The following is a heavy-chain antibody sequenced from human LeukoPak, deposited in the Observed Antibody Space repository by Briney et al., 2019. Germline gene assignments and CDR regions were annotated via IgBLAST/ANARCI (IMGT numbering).Heavy chain of an antibody. V-gene: IGHV4-38-2*02. Sequence: SETLSLTCTVSGYSISSGYYWGWIRQPPGKGLEWIGYIYYSGSTNYNPSLKSRVTISVDTSKNQFSLKLSSVTAADTAVYYCARHEGDYVWGSYLLRWGQGTLVTVSS. CDR1: GYSISSGYY. CDR3: ARHEGDYVWGSYLLR. J-gene: IGHJ4*02. D-gene: IGHD3-16*02. CDR2: IYYSGST.